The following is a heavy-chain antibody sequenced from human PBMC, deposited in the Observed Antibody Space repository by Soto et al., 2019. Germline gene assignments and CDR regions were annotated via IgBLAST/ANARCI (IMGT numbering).Heavy chain of an antibody. CDR3: ARDAPRLHYDFWRGYQNDAFDL. CDR1: GGSISSGDYY. CDR2: IYYSGST. V-gene: IGHV4-30-4*01. Sequence: PSETLSLTCTVSGGSISSGDYYWSWIRQPPGKGLEWIGYIYYSGSTYYNPSLKSRVTISVDTSKNQFSLKLSSVTAADTAVYYCARDAPRLHYDFWRGYQNDAFDLWGQGTMVTVSS. D-gene: IGHD3-3*01. J-gene: IGHJ3*01.